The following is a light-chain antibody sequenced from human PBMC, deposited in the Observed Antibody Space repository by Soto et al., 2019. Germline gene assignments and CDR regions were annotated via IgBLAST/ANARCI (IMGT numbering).Light chain of an antibody. CDR1: SSNIGSNY. Sequence: QSVLTQPPSASGTPGQRVNISCSGSSSNIGSNYVYWYQQLPGTAPKLLIYSNNQWPSGVPDRFSGSKSGTSASLAISGLRSEDEADYYCAAWDDSLSVYVFGTGTKLPVL. CDR2: SNN. J-gene: IGLJ1*01. V-gene: IGLV1-47*02. CDR3: AAWDDSLSVYV.